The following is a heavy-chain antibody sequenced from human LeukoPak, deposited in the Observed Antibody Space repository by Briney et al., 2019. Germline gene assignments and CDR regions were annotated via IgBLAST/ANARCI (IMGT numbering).Heavy chain of an antibody. CDR1: GFTFSSYA. J-gene: IGHJ5*02. CDR2: ISGAGDST. V-gene: IGHV3-23*01. Sequence: GGSLRLSCAASGFTFSSYAMTWVRQAPGKGLEWVSAISGAGDSTYYADSVKGRFTISRDNSKNTLYLQMNSLRPEDTAVYYCAMGSSGWYGWLDPWGQGTLVTVSS. CDR3: AMGSSGWYGWLDP. D-gene: IGHD6-19*01.